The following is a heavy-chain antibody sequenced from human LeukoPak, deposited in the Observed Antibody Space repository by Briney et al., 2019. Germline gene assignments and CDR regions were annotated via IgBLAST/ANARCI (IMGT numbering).Heavy chain of an antibody. Sequence: GGSLRLSCAASGFTFSSYAMSWVRQAPGKGLEWVSAISGSGGSTYYADSLGGRFTISRDNSKDMVYLQMNSLKVEDTATYYCGKEGGAWGQGTKVTVSS. J-gene: IGHJ5*02. D-gene: IGHD3-16*01. CDR1: GFTFSSYA. CDR2: ISGSGGST. CDR3: GKEGGA. V-gene: IGHV3-23*01.